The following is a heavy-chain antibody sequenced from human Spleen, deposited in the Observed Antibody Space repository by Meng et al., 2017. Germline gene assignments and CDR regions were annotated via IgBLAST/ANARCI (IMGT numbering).Heavy chain of an antibody. CDR1: GYTFPDYY. V-gene: IGHV1-2*06. CDR3: ARDEDISAAGKLFGDY. CDR2: IDPKSGDT. J-gene: IGHJ4*02. Sequence: VGRVQSGAGVKKPGASVKVSCKASGYTFPDYYLHWVRRAPGQGLEWMGRIDPKSGDTHYAQRFQGRVTMTGDTSISTAYMELSGLRSDDTAMYYCARDEDISAAGKLFGDYWGQGTLVTVSS. D-gene: IGHD6-13*01.